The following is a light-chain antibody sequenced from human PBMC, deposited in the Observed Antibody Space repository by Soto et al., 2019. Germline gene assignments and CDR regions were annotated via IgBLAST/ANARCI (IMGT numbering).Light chain of an antibody. CDR2: DAS. CDR1: QSVSSY. J-gene: IGKJ1*01. CDR3: QQYHNSPLT. V-gene: IGKV3-11*01. Sequence: EIVWTQSPATLSLSPGQSAYLSCRASQSVSSYFAWYQQKPGQAPRLLIYDASNRATGIPARCSGSGSGTDFPLTISRLEAEDFAVYYCQQYHNSPLTFGQGTKVDIK.